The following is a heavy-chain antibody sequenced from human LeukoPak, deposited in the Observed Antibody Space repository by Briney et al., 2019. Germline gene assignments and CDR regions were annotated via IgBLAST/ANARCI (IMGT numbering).Heavy chain of an antibody. D-gene: IGHD1-14*01. CDR2: ISGSGGNT. Sequence: AGGSLRLSCAASGFTFSSYAMNWVRQVPGKGLEWASSISGSGGNTYYADSVKSRFTISRDNSKNTLYLQMNSLRADDTAVYYCAKPAKTDYADYWGQGTLVTVSS. CDR3: AKPAKTDYADY. CDR1: GFTFSSYA. J-gene: IGHJ4*02. V-gene: IGHV3-23*01.